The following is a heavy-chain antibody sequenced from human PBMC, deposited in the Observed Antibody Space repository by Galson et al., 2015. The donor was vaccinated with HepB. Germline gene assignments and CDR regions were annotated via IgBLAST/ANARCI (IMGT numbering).Heavy chain of an antibody. Sequence: SVKVSCKASGYTFTSYGISWVRQAPGQGLEWMGWISAYNGNTNYAQKLQGRVTMTTDTSTSTAYMELRSLRSDDTAVYYCASSVRLPREAFDIWGQGTIVTVSS. CDR2: ISAYNGNT. D-gene: IGHD4-11*01. CDR3: ASSVRLPREAFDI. J-gene: IGHJ3*02. V-gene: IGHV1-18*01. CDR1: GYTFTSYG.